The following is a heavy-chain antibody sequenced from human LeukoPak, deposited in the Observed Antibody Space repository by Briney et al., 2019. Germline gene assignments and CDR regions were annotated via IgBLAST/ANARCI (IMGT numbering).Heavy chain of an antibody. J-gene: IGHJ4*02. CDR2: VKQDGSEK. CDR1: GFTFSSYE. Sequence: GGSLRLSCAASGFTFSSYEMNWVRQAPGKGLEWVANVKQDGSEKYYVDSVKGRFTISRDNAKNSLYLQMNSLRAEDTAVYYCARVRRGYDSWGQGTLVTVSS. CDR3: ARVRRGYDS. V-gene: IGHV3-7*01. D-gene: IGHD5-12*01.